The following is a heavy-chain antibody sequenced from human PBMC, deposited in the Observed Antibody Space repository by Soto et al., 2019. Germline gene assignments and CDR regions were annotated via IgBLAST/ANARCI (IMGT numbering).Heavy chain of an antibody. Sequence: QVQLDESGGGVVQPGRSLRLSYEASGFTFSGYGMHWVRQAPGKGLEWVAVISYEGSTQYYAESVKGRFTISRDNAKNTLFLQMNGLRVEDTGIYYCAKDEGWRIQLWLGSYGLDVWGHGTTVTVSS. V-gene: IGHV3-30*18. D-gene: IGHD5-18*01. CDR2: ISYEGSTQ. CDR3: AKDEGWRIQLWLGSYGLDV. J-gene: IGHJ6*02. CDR1: GFTFSGYG.